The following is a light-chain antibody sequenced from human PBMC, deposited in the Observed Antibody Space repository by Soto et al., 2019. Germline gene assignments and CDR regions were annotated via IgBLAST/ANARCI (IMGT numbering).Light chain of an antibody. V-gene: IGKV3-20*01. J-gene: IGKJ5*01. CDR2: GAS. CDR1: QSVTSSY. Sequence: EIVLTQSPGTLSLSPGERATLSCRASQSVTSSYLAWYQQKPGQAPRLLIYGASSRATGIPDRFSGSGSGTDCTLTSSRLEPEDFAVYYCQQYGSSPTFGQGTRLEIK. CDR3: QQYGSSPT.